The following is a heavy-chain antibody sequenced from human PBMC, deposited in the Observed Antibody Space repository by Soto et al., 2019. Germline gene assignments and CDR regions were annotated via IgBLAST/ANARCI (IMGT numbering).Heavy chain of an antibody. V-gene: IGHV4-34*01. Sequence: SETLSLTCAVYGESFSGYYWSWIRQPPGKGLEWIGYIYHSGSTYYNPSLKSRVTISVDTSKKQFSLKLSSVTAADTAVYYCARGRFGVVPYPYDYWGQGTLVTVSS. CDR3: ARGRFGVVPYPYDY. D-gene: IGHD3-3*01. CDR2: IYHSGST. J-gene: IGHJ4*02. CDR1: GESFSGYY.